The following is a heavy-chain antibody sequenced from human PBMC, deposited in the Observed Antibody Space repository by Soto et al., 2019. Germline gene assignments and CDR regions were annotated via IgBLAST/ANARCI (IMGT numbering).Heavy chain of an antibody. J-gene: IGHJ4*02. CDR3: ATFMITFTTPGY. Sequence: PSETLSLTCAVSSGSISSSNWWSWVRQPPGKGLEWIGEIYHSGSTNYNPSLKSRVTISVDKSKNQFSLKLSSVTAADTAVYYCATFMITFTTPGYWGQGTLVTVSS. CDR2: IYHSGST. D-gene: IGHD3-16*01. CDR1: SGSISSSNW. V-gene: IGHV4-4*02.